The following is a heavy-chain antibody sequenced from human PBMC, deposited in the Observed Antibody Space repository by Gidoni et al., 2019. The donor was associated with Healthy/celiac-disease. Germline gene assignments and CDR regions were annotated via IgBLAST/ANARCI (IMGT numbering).Heavy chain of an antibody. CDR3: AHSSGFWSGYEYYFDY. CDR1: GFSLSTSGVG. Sequence: QITLKESGPTLVKPTQTLTLTCTFSGFSLSTSGVGVGWIRQPPGKALEWLALIYWNDYKRYSPSLKSRLTITQDTSKNHVVLTMTNMDPVDTATYYCAHSSGFWSGYEYYFDYWGQGTLVTVSS. J-gene: IGHJ4*02. V-gene: IGHV2-5*01. D-gene: IGHD3-3*01. CDR2: IYWNDYK.